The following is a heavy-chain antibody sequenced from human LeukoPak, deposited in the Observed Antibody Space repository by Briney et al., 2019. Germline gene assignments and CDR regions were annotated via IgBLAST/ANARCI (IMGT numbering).Heavy chain of an antibody. CDR2: IAHDGSIT. Sequence: GGSLRLSCAASGFTFNRYGMQWVRQAPGKGPEWVGVIAHDGSITHYADSVKGRFTISRDNSKNALYLQMNSLTSEDTAVYFCAKEVAEYSSGWYYADWGQETLVTVSS. CDR3: AKEVAEYSSGWYYAD. D-gene: IGHD6-19*01. J-gene: IGHJ4*02. CDR1: GFTFNRYG. V-gene: IGHV3-30*18.